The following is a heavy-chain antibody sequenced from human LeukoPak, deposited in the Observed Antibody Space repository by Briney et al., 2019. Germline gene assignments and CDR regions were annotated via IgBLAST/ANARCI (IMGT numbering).Heavy chain of an antibody. V-gene: IGHV4-34*01. J-gene: IGHJ5*02. CDR1: GGSFSGYY. Sequence: KPSETLSLTCAVYGGSFSGYYWSWLRQPPGKGLEWTGEINHSGSTNYNPSLKSRVTISVDTSKNQFSLKLSSVTAADTAVYYCARGRVAVAGTLVRGWFDPWGQGTLVTVSS. CDR3: ARGRVAVAGTLVRGWFDP. D-gene: IGHD6-19*01. CDR2: INHSGST.